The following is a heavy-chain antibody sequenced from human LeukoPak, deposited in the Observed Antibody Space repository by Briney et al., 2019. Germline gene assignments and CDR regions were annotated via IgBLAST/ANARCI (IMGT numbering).Heavy chain of an antibody. D-gene: IGHD3-16*02. Sequence: ASVKVTCKASGYTFTGYYIHWVRQAPAQGLEWMGWINPNTGGTKYVQKFQGRVTMTRDTYISTTYMELSRLRSDDTAVYYCARDNWEVSYNWFDPWGQGTLVTVSS. CDR2: INPNTGGT. CDR3: ARDNWEVSYNWFDP. CDR1: GYTFTGYY. J-gene: IGHJ5*02. V-gene: IGHV1-2*02.